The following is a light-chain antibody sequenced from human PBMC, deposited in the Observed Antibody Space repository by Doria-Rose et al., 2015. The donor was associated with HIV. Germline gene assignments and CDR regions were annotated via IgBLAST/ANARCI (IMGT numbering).Light chain of an antibody. J-gene: IGKJ1*01. CDR1: QSFSSTY. V-gene: IGKV3-20*01. CDR2: DGS. Sequence: EIVLTQSPGTLSLSPGERATLSRRASQSFSSTYLAWYQQKPGQAPSLLIYDGSTGATGIPDRFSASGSVTDFTLTINRLEPEDCALYYCHQYGTSWTFGQGTKVEI. CDR3: HQYGTSWT.